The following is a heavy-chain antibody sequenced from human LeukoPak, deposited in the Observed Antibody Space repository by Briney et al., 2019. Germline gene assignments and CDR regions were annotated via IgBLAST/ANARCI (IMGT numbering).Heavy chain of an antibody. D-gene: IGHD5-18*01. CDR3: ARDRGWIQHDI. CDR2: IKGDGSAK. CDR1: GFAFSDSW. J-gene: IGHJ3*02. Sequence: GGSLRLSCAASGFAFSDSWMTWIRQAPGKGLEWVAFIKGDGSAKKYVDSVKGRFTISRDNAKNSLFLQMNSLRAEDTAVYYCARDRGWIQHDIWGQGTMVTVTS. V-gene: IGHV3-7*01.